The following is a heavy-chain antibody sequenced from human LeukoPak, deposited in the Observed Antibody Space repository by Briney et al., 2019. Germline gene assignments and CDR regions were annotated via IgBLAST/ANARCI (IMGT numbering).Heavy chain of an antibody. CDR1: GGSISNYY. J-gene: IGHJ4*02. CDR2: IYYSGST. Sequence: PSETLSLICTVSGGSISNYYWSWIRQPPGKALEWIGFIYYSGSTNYNPSLKSRVTISVDTSKNQFSLKLSSVTAADTAVYYCARGRLYYFDYWGQGTLVTVSS. V-gene: IGHV4-59*01. CDR3: ARGRLYYFDY. D-gene: IGHD3-22*01.